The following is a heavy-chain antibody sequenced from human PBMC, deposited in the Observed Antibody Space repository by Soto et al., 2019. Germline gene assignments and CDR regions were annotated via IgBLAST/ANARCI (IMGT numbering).Heavy chain of an antibody. Sequence: EVQLLESGGGLVQPGGSLRLSCAASGFTFSTYAMSWVRQAPGKGLEWVSAISGSGGNTYYTDSVKGRFTISRDNSKNTLYLQMHSLRAEDTAVYYCAKRSLAGTYYLGTMDVWGQGTTVTVSS. D-gene: IGHD3-10*01. CDR3: AKRSLAGTYYLGTMDV. CDR2: ISGSGGNT. V-gene: IGHV3-23*01. J-gene: IGHJ6*02. CDR1: GFTFSTYA.